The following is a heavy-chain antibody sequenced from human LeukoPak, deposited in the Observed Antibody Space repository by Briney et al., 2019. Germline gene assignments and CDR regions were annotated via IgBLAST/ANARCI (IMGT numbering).Heavy chain of an antibody. Sequence: KPSETLSLTCIVSGGSISSGGYSWSWIRQPPGKGLEWIGYIYHSGSTYYNPSLKSRVTISVDRSKNQFSLKLSSVTAADTAVYYCARAIPYYYDTAGFDYWGQGTLVTVSS. CDR3: ARAIPYYYDTAGFDY. CDR1: GGSISSGGYS. V-gene: IGHV4-30-2*01. CDR2: IYHSGST. D-gene: IGHD3-22*01. J-gene: IGHJ4*02.